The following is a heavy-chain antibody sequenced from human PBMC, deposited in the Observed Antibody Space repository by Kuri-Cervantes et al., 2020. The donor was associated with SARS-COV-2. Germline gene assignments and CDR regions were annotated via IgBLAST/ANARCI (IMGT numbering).Heavy chain of an antibody. Sequence: SETLSLTCTVSGYSISSGYYWGWIRQPPGKGLEWIGSIYHSGSTYYNPSLKSRVTVSVDTSKNQFSLNLSSVTAADTAVYYCARDRGRIAAAGIGWFDPWGQGTLVTVSS. CDR3: ARDRGRIAAAGIGWFDP. J-gene: IGHJ5*02. CDR1: GYSISSGYY. V-gene: IGHV4-38-2*02. D-gene: IGHD6-13*01. CDR2: IYHSGST.